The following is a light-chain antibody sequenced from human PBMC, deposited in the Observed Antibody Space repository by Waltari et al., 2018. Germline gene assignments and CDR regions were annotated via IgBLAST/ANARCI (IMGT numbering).Light chain of an antibody. CDR2: DVT. CDR1: NSDIGASNY. V-gene: IGLV2-14*03. CDR3: ASYIGSALEL. J-gene: IGLJ3*02. Sequence: QSALTQPASVSGSPGQSITISCTGTNSDIGASNYVSWYQQHPGKAPILIIFDVTFRSAGVFHRCSGTKSGNTASLTISGLQGEDEADYFCASYIGSALELFGGGTRLTVL.